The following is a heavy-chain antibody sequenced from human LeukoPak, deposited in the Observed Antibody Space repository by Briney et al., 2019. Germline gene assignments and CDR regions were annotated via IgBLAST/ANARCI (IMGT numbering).Heavy chain of an antibody. Sequence: SETLSLTCTVSGASISSGGYYWTWLRQHPGKGLEWIGNIYYSGTTYYNPSLKSRVTTSLDTSKNQFSLKMSSATAADTAVYYCARQNAYYYYTEVWGKGTTVTVSS. J-gene: IGHJ6*03. CDR1: GASISSGGYY. V-gene: IGHV4-31*03. CDR2: IYYSGTT. CDR3: ARQNAYYYYTEV.